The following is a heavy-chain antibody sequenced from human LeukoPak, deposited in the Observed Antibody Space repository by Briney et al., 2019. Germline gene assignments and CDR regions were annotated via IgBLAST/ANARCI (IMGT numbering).Heavy chain of an antibody. V-gene: IGHV4-34*01. CDR1: GGSFSGYY. J-gene: IGHJ4*02. CDR2: INHSGST. Sequence: PSETLSLTCAVYGGSFSGYYWSWIRQPPGKGLEWIGGINHSGSTNYNPSLKSRVTISVDTSKNQFSLKLSSVTAADTAVYYCARYRIAAAGKESFDYWGQGTLATVSS. CDR3: ARYRIAAAGKESFDY. D-gene: IGHD6-13*01.